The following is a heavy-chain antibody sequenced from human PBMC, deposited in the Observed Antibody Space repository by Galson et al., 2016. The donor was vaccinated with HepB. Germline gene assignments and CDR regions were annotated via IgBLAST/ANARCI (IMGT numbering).Heavy chain of an antibody. J-gene: IGHJ4*02. Sequence: SVKVSCKASGYTFTSFYIHWVRQAPGQGLEWMGVINPSGGATRYTQKFQGRVTVTKDTSTSTVYMELTSLISEDTAMYYCATSLGLQEDDWGQGTLVTVSS. V-gene: IGHV1-46*01. CDR1: GYTFTSFY. CDR3: ATSLGLQEDD. D-gene: IGHD4-11*01. CDR2: INPSGGAT.